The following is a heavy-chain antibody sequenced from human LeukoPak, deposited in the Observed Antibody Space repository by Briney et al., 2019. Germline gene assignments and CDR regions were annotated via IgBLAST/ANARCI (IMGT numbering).Heavy chain of an antibody. Sequence: PSETLSLTCTVSGGSISSYYWGWIRQPPGKGLEWIGSIYYTGSTYYNPSLKSRITILLDTSKNQISLKLSSVTAADTAVYYCSRGSYDILTGYSTLGEFWGQGTLVTVSS. CDR2: IYYTGST. CDR1: GGSISSYY. V-gene: IGHV4-39*01. D-gene: IGHD3-9*01. J-gene: IGHJ4*02. CDR3: SRGSYDILTGYSTLGEF.